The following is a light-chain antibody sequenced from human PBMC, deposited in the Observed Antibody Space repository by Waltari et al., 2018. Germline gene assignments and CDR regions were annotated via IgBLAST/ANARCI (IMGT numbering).Light chain of an antibody. Sequence: DIQMTQSPTSLSASVGDGVTITCRASQGISDHLAWFQQKPGKAPKSLIYASSRLQSGVPSKFGGSGSGTDFTLTISNLRPEDIATYYCQQYKSYPWTFGQGTKVEI. CDR2: ASS. V-gene: IGKV1-16*02. J-gene: IGKJ1*01. CDR3: QQYKSYPWT. CDR1: QGISDH.